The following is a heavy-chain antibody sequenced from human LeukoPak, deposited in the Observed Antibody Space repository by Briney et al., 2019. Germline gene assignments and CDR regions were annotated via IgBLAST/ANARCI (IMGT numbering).Heavy chain of an antibody. Sequence: ASVKVSCKASGYTFTGYYMHWVRQAPGQGLEWMGWINPNSGGTNYAQKFQGRVTMTRDTSISTAYMELSRLRSDDTAVYYCARSYRITMIVVVIGDAFDIWGQGTMVTVSS. CDR1: GYTFTGYY. J-gene: IGHJ3*02. V-gene: IGHV1-2*02. CDR2: INPNSGGT. CDR3: ARSYRITMIVVVIGDAFDI. D-gene: IGHD3-22*01.